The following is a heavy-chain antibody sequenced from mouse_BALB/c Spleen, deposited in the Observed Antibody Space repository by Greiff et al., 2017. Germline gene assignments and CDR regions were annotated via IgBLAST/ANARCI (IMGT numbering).Heavy chain of an antibody. J-gene: IGHJ2*01. Sequence: DVQLVESGGGLVQPGGSRKLSCAASGFTFSSFGMHWVRQAPEKGLEWVAYISSGSSTIYYADTVKGRFTISRDNPKNTLFLQMTSLRSEDTAMYYCARSNYGSSRVYFDYWGQGTTLTVSS. D-gene: IGHD1-1*01. V-gene: IGHV5-17*02. CDR3: ARSNYGSSRVYFDY. CDR2: ISSGSSTI. CDR1: GFTFSSFG.